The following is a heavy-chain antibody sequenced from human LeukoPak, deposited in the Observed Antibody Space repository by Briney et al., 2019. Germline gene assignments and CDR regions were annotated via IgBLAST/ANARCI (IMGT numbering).Heavy chain of an antibody. V-gene: IGHV3-74*01. D-gene: IGHD2-21*01. Sequence: PGGSLRLSCAASGFTFDDYAMHWVRQAPGQGLVWVSRINTAGSTVYADPVKGRFTISRDNAKNMVYLQMNSLRTEDTAVYYCASFRDTDNWGRGTMVTVSS. CDR3: ASFRDTDN. CDR1: GFTFDDYA. CDR2: INTAGST. J-gene: IGHJ3*01.